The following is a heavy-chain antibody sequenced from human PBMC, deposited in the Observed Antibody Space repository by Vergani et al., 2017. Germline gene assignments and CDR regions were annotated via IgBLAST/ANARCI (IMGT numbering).Heavy chain of an antibody. V-gene: IGHV5-51*03. CDR2: IYPGDSDT. J-gene: IGHJ3*02. D-gene: IGHD3-3*01. CDR3: ATAFLGVVISDAFDI. Sequence: EVQLVQSGAEVKKPGESLKISCTGSGYSFTSYWIGWVRQMPGKGLEWMGIIYPGDSDTRYSPSFQGQVTISADKSISTAYLQWSSLKASDTAMYYCATAFLGVVISDAFDIWGQGTMVTVSS. CDR1: GYSFTSYW.